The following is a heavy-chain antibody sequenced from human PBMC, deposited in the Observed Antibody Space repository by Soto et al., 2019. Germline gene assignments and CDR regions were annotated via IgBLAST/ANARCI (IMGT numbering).Heavy chain of an antibody. CDR3: VARGMTYEFLSGPTPFAS. CDR2: INHRGGA. CDR1: NGSFTAYF. V-gene: IGHV4-34*01. J-gene: IGHJ5*01. D-gene: IGHD3-3*01. Sequence: ETLSLTCAAHNGSFTAYFWAGIRQSPGKGLEWIGEINHRGGATYNPSLRSRVTISIDTSKNHFSLSLRSLTAADTAVYYCVARGMTYEFLSGPTPFASGG.